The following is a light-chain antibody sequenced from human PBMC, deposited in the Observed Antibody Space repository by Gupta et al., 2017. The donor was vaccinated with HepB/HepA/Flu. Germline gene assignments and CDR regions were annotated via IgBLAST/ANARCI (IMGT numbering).Light chain of an antibody. J-gene: IGLJ3*02. CDR1: SSNIGTNT. Sequence: QSVLTQPPSASGTPGQRVTISCSGSSSNIGTNTVNWYQQLPGTAPKLLIDRNNQRPSGVPDRFSGSKSGTSASLGISGLQSEDEADDYCAAWDDSLSGWVFGGGTKLTVL. V-gene: IGLV1-44*01. CDR2: RNN. CDR3: AAWDDSLSGWV.